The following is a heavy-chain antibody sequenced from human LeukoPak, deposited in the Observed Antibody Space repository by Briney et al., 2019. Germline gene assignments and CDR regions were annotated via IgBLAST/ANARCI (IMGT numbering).Heavy chain of an antibody. V-gene: IGHV4-34*01. CDR2: INHSGST. CDR1: GGSFSGYY. CDR3: ARRPLYCSGGSCSGRWFDP. Sequence: SETLSLTCAVYGGSFSGYYWSWIRQPPGKGLEWIGEINHSGSTNYNPSLKSRVTISVDTSKNQFSLKLSSVAAADTAVYYCARRPLYCSGGSCSGRWFDPWGQGTLVTVSS. D-gene: IGHD2-15*01. J-gene: IGHJ5*02.